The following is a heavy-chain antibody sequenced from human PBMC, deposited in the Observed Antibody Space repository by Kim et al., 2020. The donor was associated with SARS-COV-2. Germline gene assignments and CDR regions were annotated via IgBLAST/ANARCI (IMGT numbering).Heavy chain of an antibody. CDR1: GGSFSGYY. CDR3: ARLVDSSGGFDY. J-gene: IGHJ4*02. Sequence: SETLSLTCAVYGGSFSGYYWSWIRQPPGKGLEWIGEINHSGSTNYNPSLKSRVTISVDTSKNQFSLKLSSVTAADTAVYYCARLVDSSGGFDYWGQGTLV. V-gene: IGHV4-34*01. D-gene: IGHD6-19*01. CDR2: INHSGST.